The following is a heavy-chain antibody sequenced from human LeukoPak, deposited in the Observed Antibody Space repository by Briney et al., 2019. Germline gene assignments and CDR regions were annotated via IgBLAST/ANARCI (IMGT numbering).Heavy chain of an antibody. CDR2: ISGSGGST. V-gene: IGHV3-23*01. Sequence: GSLRLSCAASGFTFSSYAMSWVRQAPGKGLEWVSAISGSGGSTYYADSVKGRFTISRDNSKNTLYLQMNSLRAEDTAVYYCAKDRDIVVVPAAIEGPFFFDYWGQGTLVTVSS. D-gene: IGHD2-2*02. CDR1: GFTFSSYA. J-gene: IGHJ4*02. CDR3: AKDRDIVVVPAAIEGPFFFDY.